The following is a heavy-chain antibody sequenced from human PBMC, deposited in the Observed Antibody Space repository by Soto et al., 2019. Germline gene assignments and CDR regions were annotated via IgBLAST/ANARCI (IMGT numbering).Heavy chain of an antibody. Sequence: SGGSLRLSCAASGFSFSTYSMAWVRQAGGKGPQWVSGLSGGGANTFYIDSVRGRFTISVDNSKNTVYLQMDSLRADDTAVYYCARWSGYADAWGQGTLVTVSS. CDR3: ARWSGYADA. D-gene: IGHD4-17*01. J-gene: IGHJ4*02. V-gene: IGHV3-23*01. CDR2: LSGGGANT. CDR1: GFSFSTYS.